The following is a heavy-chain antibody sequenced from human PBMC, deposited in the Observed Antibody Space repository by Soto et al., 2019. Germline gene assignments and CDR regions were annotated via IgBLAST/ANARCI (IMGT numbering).Heavy chain of an antibody. CDR1: GVTFTSSA. CDR3: ARHNYDSSGYYHYYYGMDV. J-gene: IGHJ6*02. V-gene: IGHV1-58*02. CDR2: IVVGSGNT. D-gene: IGHD3-22*01. Sequence: SVKVSCKASGVTFTSSAMQWVRQARGQRLDWIGWIVVGSGNTNYAQKFQERVTITRDMSTSTAYMELSSLRSEDTAVYYCARHNYDSSGYYHYYYGMDVWGQGTTVTVSS.